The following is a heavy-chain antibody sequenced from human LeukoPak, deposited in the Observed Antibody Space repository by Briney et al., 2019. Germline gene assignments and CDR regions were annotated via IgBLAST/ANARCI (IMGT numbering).Heavy chain of an antibody. V-gene: IGHV3-7*02. CDR1: GFTFRNYW. Sequence: GGSLRLSCAASGFTFRNYWMNWVRQAPGKGLEWVANINEDGSEKNYVDSVKGRFTTSRDNAKNSLSLQMNSLRSEDTAVYYCATYTNQPHTLFFDFWGQGALVTVSA. CDR2: INEDGSEK. CDR3: ATYTNQPHTLFFDF. D-gene: IGHD1-14*01. J-gene: IGHJ4*02.